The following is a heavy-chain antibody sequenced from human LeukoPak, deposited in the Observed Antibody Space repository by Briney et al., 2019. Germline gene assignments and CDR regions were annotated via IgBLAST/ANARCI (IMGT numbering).Heavy chain of an antibody. CDR1: GFTFSNAW. V-gene: IGHV3-30*02. J-gene: IGHJ4*02. Sequence: PGGSLRPSCAASGFTFSNAWMSWVRQVPGKGLEWVAFIRYDGSNKYYADPVKGRFTISRDNSKNTLYLQMNSLRAEDTAVYYCARDRYYDSSGHPIYFDYWGQGTLVTVSS. CDR2: IRYDGSNK. CDR3: ARDRYYDSSGHPIYFDY. D-gene: IGHD3-22*01.